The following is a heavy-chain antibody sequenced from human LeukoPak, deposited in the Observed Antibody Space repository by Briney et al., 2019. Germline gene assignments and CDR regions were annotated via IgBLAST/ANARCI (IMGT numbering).Heavy chain of an antibody. Sequence: GGSLRLSCAASGFTFDDYGMSWVRQAQGKGLEWVSGINWNGGSTGYADSVKGRFTISRDNAKNSLYLQMNSLRAEDTALYYCAREGCSSTSCSNDAFDIWGQGTMVTVSS. CDR3: AREGCSSTSCSNDAFDI. D-gene: IGHD2-2*01. CDR1: GFTFDDYG. V-gene: IGHV3-20*04. J-gene: IGHJ3*02. CDR2: INWNGGST.